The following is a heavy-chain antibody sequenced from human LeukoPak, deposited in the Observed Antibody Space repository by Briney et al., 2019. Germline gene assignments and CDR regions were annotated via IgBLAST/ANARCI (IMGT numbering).Heavy chain of an antibody. J-gene: IGHJ4*02. V-gene: IGHV3-23*01. Sequence: GGSLRLSCAASGLTFSSYTMNWVRQAPGKGLEWVSTIGVGGITYYTDSVKGRFTISRDNSRNTLYVQMNSLRAEDTAVYYCAKDRDSTWYDWGQGSLVSVSS. CDR3: AKDRDSTWYD. CDR1: GLTFSSYT. D-gene: IGHD6-13*01. CDR2: IGVGGIT.